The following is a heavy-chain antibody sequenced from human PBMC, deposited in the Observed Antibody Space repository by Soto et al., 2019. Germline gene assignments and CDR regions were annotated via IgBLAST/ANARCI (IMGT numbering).Heavy chain of an antibody. V-gene: IGHV4-34*01. J-gene: IGHJ4*02. CDR1: GGSFSGYY. CDR2: INHSGST. CDR3: ARGRNLRLLEWLPRRGYYFDY. D-gene: IGHD3-3*01. Sequence: SETLSLTCAVYGGSFSGYYWSWIRQPPGKGLEWIGEINHSGSTNYNPSLKSRVTISVDTSKNQFSLKLSSVTAADTAVYYCARGRNLRLLEWLPRRGYYFDYWGQGTLVTVSS.